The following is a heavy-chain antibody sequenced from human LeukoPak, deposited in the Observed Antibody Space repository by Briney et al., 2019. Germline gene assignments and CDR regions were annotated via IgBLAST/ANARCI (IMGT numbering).Heavy chain of an antibody. CDR3: AKDSYYGSGSYFYFDY. D-gene: IGHD3-10*01. V-gene: IGHV3-30*18. CDR1: GFTFSSYG. J-gene: IGHJ4*02. CDR2: VSYDGSNK. Sequence: GGSLRLSCAASGFTFSSYGMHWVRQAPGKGLEWVAVVSYDGSNKYYEDSVKGRFTISRDNSKNTLYLQMNSLRPEDTAVYYCAKDSYYGSGSYFYFDYWGQGTLVTVSS.